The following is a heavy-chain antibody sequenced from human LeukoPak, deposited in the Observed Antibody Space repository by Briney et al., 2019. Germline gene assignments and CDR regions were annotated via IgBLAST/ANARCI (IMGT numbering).Heavy chain of an antibody. CDR2: IYTGGST. J-gene: IGHJ3*02. CDR1: GGSISSYY. CDR3: ARDPLAGWELSHGAFDI. D-gene: IGHD1-26*01. Sequence: PSETLSLTCTVSGGSISSYYWSWIRQPAGKGLEWIGRIYTGGSTNYNPSLKSRVTMSVDTSKNQFSLKLSSVTAADTAVYYCARDPLAGWELSHGAFDIWGQGTMVTVSS. V-gene: IGHV4-4*07.